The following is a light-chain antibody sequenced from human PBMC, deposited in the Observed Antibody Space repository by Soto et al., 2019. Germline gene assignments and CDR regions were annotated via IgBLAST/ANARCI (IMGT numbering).Light chain of an antibody. CDR3: QQLNGSPWT. CDR1: PAIASF. Sequence: DIQLTQSPSFLSASVGDRVTITCRATPAIASFLAWYQQKPGTAPKLLIYGATTLQSGVPSRFSGSRSGTDYTLTIGSLQPEDFATYYCQQLNGSPWTFGQGTKVDIK. J-gene: IGKJ1*01. CDR2: GAT. V-gene: IGKV1-9*01.